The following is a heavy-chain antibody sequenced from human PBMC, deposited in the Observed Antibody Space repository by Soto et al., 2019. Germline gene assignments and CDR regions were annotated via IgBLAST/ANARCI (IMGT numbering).Heavy chain of an antibody. CDR1: GYTFTGYY. D-gene: IGHD6-13*01. CDR2: ISAYNGNT. J-gene: IGHJ6*02. V-gene: IGHV1-18*04. CDR3: ASGGYSSSWYEIYYYGMDV. Sequence: GASVKVSCKASGYTFTGYYMHWVRQAPGQGLEWMGWISAYNGNTNYAQKLQGRVTMTTDTSTSTAYMELRSLRSDDTAVYYCASGGYSSSWYEIYYYGMDVWGQGTTVTVSS.